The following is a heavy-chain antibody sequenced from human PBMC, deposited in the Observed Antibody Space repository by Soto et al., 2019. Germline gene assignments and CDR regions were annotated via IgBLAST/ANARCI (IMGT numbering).Heavy chain of an antibody. J-gene: IGHJ3*02. V-gene: IGHV1-69*13. CDR3: GVCRRLVWFAFDI. D-gene: IGHD6-19*01. CDR1: GGTFSSYA. CDR2: IIPIFGTA. Sequence: SVKVSCKASGGTFSSYAISWVRQAPGQGLEWMGGIIPIFGTANYAQKFQGRVTITADESTSTAYMELSSLRSEDTAVYYCGVCRRLVWFAFDIWGQGTMVTVSS.